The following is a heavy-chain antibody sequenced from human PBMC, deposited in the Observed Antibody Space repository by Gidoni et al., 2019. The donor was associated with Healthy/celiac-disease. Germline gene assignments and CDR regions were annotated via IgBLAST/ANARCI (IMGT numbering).Heavy chain of an antibody. CDR3: ARGWELLLFDY. Sequence: QVRLVESGGGVVQPGRSLSLSRSPSGFTFSSYGMHWGRQAPGKGLEWVAVISYDGSNKYYADSVKGRFTISRDNSKNTLYLQMNSLRAEDTAVYYCARGWELLLFDYWGQGTLVTVSS. CDR1: GFTFSSYG. J-gene: IGHJ4*02. D-gene: IGHD1-26*01. CDR2: ISYDGSNK. V-gene: IGHV3-30*03.